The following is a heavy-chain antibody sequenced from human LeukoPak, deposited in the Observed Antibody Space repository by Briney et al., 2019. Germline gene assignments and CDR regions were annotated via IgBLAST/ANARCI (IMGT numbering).Heavy chain of an antibody. V-gene: IGHV4-39*07. Sequence: PSETLSLTCAVSGGSIKTYNYYWAWIRQPPGKGLEWIGTIYYSGNTYYNPSLNSRVTISVDTSRNDFSLRLNSVTAADTAIYYCARARFSSDVPGWFDPWGRGILVTVSS. CDR2: IYYSGNT. J-gene: IGHJ5*02. D-gene: IGHD6-19*01. CDR3: ARARFSSDVPGWFDP. CDR1: GGSIKTYNYY.